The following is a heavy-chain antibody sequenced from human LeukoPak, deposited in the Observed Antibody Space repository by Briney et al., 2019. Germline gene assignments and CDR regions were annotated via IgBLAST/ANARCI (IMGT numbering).Heavy chain of an antibody. V-gene: IGHV5-51*01. CDR2: ISPADSDT. J-gene: IGHJ4*02. CDR1: GYNFATYW. CDR3: ERKAERAGPGIDY. D-gene: IGHD6-19*01. Sequence: GESLKISCQVSGYNFATYWIGWVRQMPGKGLEWMGIISPADSDTRYSPSFQGQVTISADKSLNTAYLQWSSLRASDTAIYYCERKAERAGPGIDYWGQGPLVTVSS.